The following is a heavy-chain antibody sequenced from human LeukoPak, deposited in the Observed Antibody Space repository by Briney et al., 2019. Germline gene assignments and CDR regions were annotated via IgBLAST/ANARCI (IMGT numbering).Heavy chain of an antibody. CDR1: GYTFTGYY. CDR3: ARGGIALSYYGMDV. CDR2: INPNSGGT. J-gene: IGHJ6*02. D-gene: IGHD6-13*01. Sequence: ASVKVSCKASGYTFTGYYMHWVRQAPGQGLEWMGWINPNSGGTNYAQKFQGRVTMARATSISTAYMELSRLRSDDTAVYYCARGGIALSYYGMDVWGQGTTVTVSS. V-gene: IGHV1-2*02.